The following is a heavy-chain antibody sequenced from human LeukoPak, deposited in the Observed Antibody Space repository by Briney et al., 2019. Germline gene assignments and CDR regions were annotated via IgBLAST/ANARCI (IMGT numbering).Heavy chain of an antibody. V-gene: IGHV4-4*07. Sequence: SETLSLTCTVCGASLNSYYWTWIRQPAGQGLEWIGRIWSSGGLWSTGGTNYNPALTSRITMSVDTSKNQFSLRLSSVTAADTAVYYCVRDSPDGYTHGHYYYNIDVWGKGTTVTVSS. J-gene: IGHJ6*03. CDR1: GASLNSYY. CDR3: VRDSPDGYTHGHYYYNIDV. D-gene: IGHD5-18*01. CDR2: IWSSGGLWSTGGT.